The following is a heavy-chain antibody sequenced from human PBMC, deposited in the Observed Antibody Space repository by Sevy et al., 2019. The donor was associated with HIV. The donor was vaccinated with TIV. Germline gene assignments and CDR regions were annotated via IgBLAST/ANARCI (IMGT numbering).Heavy chain of an antibody. V-gene: IGHV3-74*01. J-gene: IGHJ4*02. CDR1: GFTFTNHW. D-gene: IGHD3-16*01. CDR2: INMDGSST. CDR3: SGGQPHSSGDFYVGER. Sequence: GGSLRLSCAASGFTFTNHWMHWVRQAPGRGLVWVSRINMDGSSTSYADSVKGRFTIFRDNAKNTLFLQMNSLRVEDNAVFYCSGGQPHSSGDFYVGERWGQGALVTVSS.